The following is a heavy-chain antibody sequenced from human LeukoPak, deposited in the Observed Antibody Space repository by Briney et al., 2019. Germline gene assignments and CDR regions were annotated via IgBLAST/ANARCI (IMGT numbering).Heavy chain of an antibody. CDR3: ARVRDFVRCFDY. D-gene: IGHD3-10*01. CDR2: IYYSGST. Sequence: SETLSLTCTVSGGSISSSSYYWGWIRQPPGKGLEWIGSIYYSGSTYYNPSLKSRVTISVDTSKNQFSLKLSSVTAADTAVYYCARVRDFVRCFDYWGQGTLVTVSS. V-gene: IGHV4-39*07. CDR1: GGSISSSSYY. J-gene: IGHJ4*02.